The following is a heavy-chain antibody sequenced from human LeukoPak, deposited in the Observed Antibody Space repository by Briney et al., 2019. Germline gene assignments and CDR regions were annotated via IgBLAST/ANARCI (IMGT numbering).Heavy chain of an antibody. CDR1: GGSISSYY. V-gene: IGHV4-59*01. Sequence: PSETLSLTCTVSGGSISSYYWSWIRQPPGKGLEWIGYIYYSGSTNYNPSLKSRVTISVDTSKNQFSLKLSSVTAADTAVYYRARGSPSYDFDYWGQGTLVTVSS. J-gene: IGHJ4*02. D-gene: IGHD1-26*01. CDR2: IYYSGST. CDR3: ARGSPSYDFDY.